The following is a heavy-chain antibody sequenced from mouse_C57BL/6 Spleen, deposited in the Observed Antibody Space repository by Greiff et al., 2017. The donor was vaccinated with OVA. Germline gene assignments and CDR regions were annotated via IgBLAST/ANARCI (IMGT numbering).Heavy chain of an antibody. CDR3: VTHYGNYEAGFAY. D-gene: IGHD2-1*01. CDR1: GFTFNTYA. J-gene: IGHJ3*01. CDR2: IRSKSSNYAT. Sequence: EVKLVESGRGLVQPKGSLKLSCAASGFTFNTYAMHWVRQAPGKGLECVARIRSKSSNYATYYADSVKDRFTISRDDSQSMLYLHMNNLKTEDTAMYYCVTHYGNYEAGFAYWGQGTLVTVSA. V-gene: IGHV10-3*01.